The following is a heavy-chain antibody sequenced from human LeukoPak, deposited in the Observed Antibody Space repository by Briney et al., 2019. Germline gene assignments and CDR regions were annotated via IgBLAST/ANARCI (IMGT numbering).Heavy chain of an antibody. D-gene: IGHD3-3*02. V-gene: IGHV3-23*01. CDR3: AKHHFLEVGSYDY. CDR2: ISGSGEST. J-gene: IGHJ4*02. Sequence: PGGSLRLSCAASGFTFSNTAMSWVRQAPGKGLEWVSGISGSGESTYYANSVKGRFTISRDTSKNALYLHMNSLRAEDTAVYYCAKHHFLEVGSYDYWGQGTLVTVSS. CDR1: GFTFSNTA.